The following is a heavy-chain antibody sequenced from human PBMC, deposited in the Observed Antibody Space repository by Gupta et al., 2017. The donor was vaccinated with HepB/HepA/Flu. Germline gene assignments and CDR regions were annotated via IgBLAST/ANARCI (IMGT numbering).Heavy chain of an antibody. CDR3: AKEGGGLPTVRCMDD. J-gene: IGHJ4*02. CDR2: ISWNGDAV. D-gene: IGHD2-15*01. CDR1: GFPFDDYA. Sequence: EVHLVESGGTLVQPGRSLRLSCTASGFPFDDYAMHWVRQAPGKGLEWVSGISWNGDAVGYSDSVKGRFTISRDNAKNSLYLEMNSLRAEDTAIYYCAKEGGGLPTVRCMDDWGQGTPVTVSS. V-gene: IGHV3-9*01.